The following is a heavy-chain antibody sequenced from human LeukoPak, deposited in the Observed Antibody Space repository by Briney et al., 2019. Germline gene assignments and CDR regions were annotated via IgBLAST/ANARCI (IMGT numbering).Heavy chain of an antibody. V-gene: IGHV3-30-3*01. J-gene: IGHJ6*02. CDR3: ARDPWSSGWSDHYYYYYGMDV. D-gene: IGHD6-19*01. CDR2: ISYDGSNK. Sequence: GGSLRLSCAASGFTFSSYAMHWVRQAPGKGLEWVAVISYDGSNKYYADSVKGRFTISRDNSKNTLYLQMNSLRAEDTAVYYCARDPWSSGWSDHYYYYYGMDVWGQGTTVTVSS. CDR1: GFTFSSYA.